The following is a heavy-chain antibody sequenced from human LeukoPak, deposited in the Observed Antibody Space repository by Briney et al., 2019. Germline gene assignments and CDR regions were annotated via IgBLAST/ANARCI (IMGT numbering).Heavy chain of an antibody. CDR2: ISSSGSTI. CDR1: GFTFSDYY. J-gene: IGHJ4*02. D-gene: IGHD3-10*01. CDR3: ARDLVHTYYYGSGSYDY. Sequence: PGGSLRLSCAASGFTFSDYYMSWIRQAPGKGLEWVSYISSSGSTIYYADSVKGRFTISRDNTKNSLYLQMNSLRAEDTAVYYCARDLVHTYYYGSGSYDYWGQGTLVTVSS. V-gene: IGHV3-11*01.